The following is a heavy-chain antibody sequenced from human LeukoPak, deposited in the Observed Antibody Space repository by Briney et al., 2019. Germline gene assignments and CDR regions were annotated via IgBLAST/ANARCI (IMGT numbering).Heavy chain of an antibody. CDR3: TTEGPDYGDPIDYFDY. CDR2: IKSKTDGGTT. V-gene: IGHV3-15*01. Sequence: PGGTLRLSCAASGFTFSNAWMSWVRQAPGKGLEWVGRIKSKTDGGTTDYAAPVKGRFTISRDDSKNTLYLQMNSLKTEDTAVYYCTTEGPDYGDPIDYFDYWGQGTLVTVSS. CDR1: GFTFSNAW. J-gene: IGHJ4*02. D-gene: IGHD4-17*01.